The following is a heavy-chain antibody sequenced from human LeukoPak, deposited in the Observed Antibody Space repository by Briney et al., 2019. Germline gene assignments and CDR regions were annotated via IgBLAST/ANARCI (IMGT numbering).Heavy chain of an antibody. CDR3: ARCLRQWLVRYYYYGMDV. D-gene: IGHD6-19*01. V-gene: IGHV3-30*04. CDR2: ISYDGSNK. CDR1: GFTFSSYA. Sequence: GGSLRLSCAASGFTFSSYAMHWVRQAPGKGLEWVAVISYDGSNKYYADSVKGRFTISRDNSKNTLYLQMNSLGAEDTAVYYCARCLRQWLVRYYYYGMDVWGQGTTVTVSS. J-gene: IGHJ6*02.